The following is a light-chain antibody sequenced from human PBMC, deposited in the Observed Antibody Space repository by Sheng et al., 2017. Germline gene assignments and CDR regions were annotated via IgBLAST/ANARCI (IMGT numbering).Light chain of an antibody. CDR3: SSYTSDNSLV. CDR2: DVN. J-gene: IGLJ2*01. CDR1: SSDVGGYKY. Sequence: QSALTQPASVSGSPGQSIIISCIGTSSDVGGYKYVSWYQQHPGKAPKLMIYDVNNRPSGVSNRFSGSKSGTTASLTISGLQAEDEADYYCSSYTSDNSLVFGGGTKVTVL. V-gene: IGLV2-14*03.